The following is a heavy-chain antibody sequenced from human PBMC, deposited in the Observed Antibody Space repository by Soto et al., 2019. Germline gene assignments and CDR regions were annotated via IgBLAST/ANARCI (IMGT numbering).Heavy chain of an antibody. J-gene: IGHJ4*02. V-gene: IGHV5-51*03. CDR2: IYPGDSDT. Sequence: EVQLVQSGAEVKKPGESLKISCKGSGYSFTSYWIGWVRQMPGKGLEWMGIIYPGDSDTRYSPSFQGQVTISADKSISTAYLQWSSLKASDTAMYYCAIPSHCSGGSCYLFDYWGQGTLVTVSS. D-gene: IGHD2-15*01. CDR3: AIPSHCSGGSCYLFDY. CDR1: GYSFTSYW.